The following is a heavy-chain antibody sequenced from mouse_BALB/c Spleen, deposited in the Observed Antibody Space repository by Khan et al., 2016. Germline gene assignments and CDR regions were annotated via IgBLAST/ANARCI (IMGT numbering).Heavy chain of an antibody. V-gene: IGHV2-6-7*01. Sequence: QVQLKESGPGLVAPSQSLSITCTVSGFSIIAYGVNWVRQPPGKGLAWLGTIWGDGSTAYNSALKSRMNISKDNSKSQVFCTMKRLQTDDTAGYYCARDCWGEYAMDYWGQGTSVTVSS. CDR2: IWGDGST. D-gene: IGHD2-13*01. CDR1: GFSIIAYG. CDR3: ARDCWGEYAMDY. J-gene: IGHJ4*01.